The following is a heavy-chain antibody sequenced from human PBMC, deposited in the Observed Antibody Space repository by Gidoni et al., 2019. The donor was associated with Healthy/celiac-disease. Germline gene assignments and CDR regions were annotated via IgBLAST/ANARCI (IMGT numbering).Heavy chain of an antibody. D-gene: IGHD6-19*01. Sequence: QVQLVESGGGVVQPGRSLRLSCAASGLTFSSSGRHWVRQAPGKGLEWVAVIWYDGSNKYYADSVKGRFTISRDNSKNTLYLQMNSLRAEDTAVYYCARDYYSSGWYDYYYGMDVWGQGTTVTVSS. CDR3: ARDYYSSGWYDYYYGMDV. CDR2: IWYDGSNK. V-gene: IGHV3-33*01. CDR1: GLTFSSSG. J-gene: IGHJ6*02.